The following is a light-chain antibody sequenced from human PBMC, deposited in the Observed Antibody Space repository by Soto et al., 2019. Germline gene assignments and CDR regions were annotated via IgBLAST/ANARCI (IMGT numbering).Light chain of an antibody. CDR2: GAS. Sequence: EIVMTQSPATLSVSPGERATLSCRASQSVSSDLAWYQQKPGQAPRLLIYGASTRATGIPARFSGSGSGTEFTLTVSSLQSADFAVYSCQQYNKWQLTFGGGTKVEIK. J-gene: IGKJ4*01. CDR3: QQYNKWQLT. CDR1: QSVSSD. V-gene: IGKV3-15*01.